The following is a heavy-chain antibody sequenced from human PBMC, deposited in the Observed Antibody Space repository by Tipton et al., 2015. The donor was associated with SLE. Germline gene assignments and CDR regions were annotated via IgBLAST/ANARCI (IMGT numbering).Heavy chain of an antibody. Sequence: TLSLTCAVSGYSITSGDYWGWIRQPAGKGLEWIGEINHSGITNSNPSLKSRLIISVDTSKNQFSLKLSSVTAADTAVYYCAGAVGTAAGLRDYWGQGTLVTVSS. CDR2: INHSGIT. CDR3: AGAVGTAAGLRDY. CDR1: GYSITSGDY. J-gene: IGHJ4*02. D-gene: IGHD6-13*01. V-gene: IGHV4-38-2*01.